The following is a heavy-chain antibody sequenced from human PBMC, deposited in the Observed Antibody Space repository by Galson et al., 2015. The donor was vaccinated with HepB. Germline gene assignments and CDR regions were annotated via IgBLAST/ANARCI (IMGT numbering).Heavy chain of an antibody. CDR1: GYSFTSYW. J-gene: IGHJ6*03. CDR3: ARRFRSGYCSSTSCNYYYYMDV. D-gene: IGHD2-2*01. V-gene: IGHV5-10-1*01. CDR2: IDPSDSYT. Sequence: CKGSGYSFTSYWISWVRQMPGKGLEWMGRIDPSDSYTNYSPSFQGHVTIPADKSISTAYLQWSSLKASDTAMYYCARRFRSGYCSSTSCNYYYYMDVWGKGTTVTVSS.